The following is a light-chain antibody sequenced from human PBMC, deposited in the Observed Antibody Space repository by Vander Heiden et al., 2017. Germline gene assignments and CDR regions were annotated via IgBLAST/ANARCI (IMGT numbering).Light chain of an antibody. CDR3: QQYDSYPCT. CDR1: QNINNW. Sequence: DLQMPPSPSPLSASVGDRVTITCRASQNINNWLAWYQRKPGKAPNLLIFQASVLESGVPSRFSGGKSGTEFTLTISSLQPDDFATYYCQQYDSYPCTFGQGTTVEIK. V-gene: IGKV1-5*03. CDR2: QAS. J-gene: IGKJ1*01.